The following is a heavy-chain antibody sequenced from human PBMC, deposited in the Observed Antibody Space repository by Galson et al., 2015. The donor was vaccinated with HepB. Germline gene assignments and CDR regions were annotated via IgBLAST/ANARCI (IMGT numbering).Heavy chain of an antibody. CDR3: ARDLWDILTGYYGHWFDP. Sequence: SVKVSCKASGYTFTSYYMHWVRQAPGQGLEWMGIINPSGGSTSYAQKFQGRVTMPRDTSTSTVYMELSSLRSEDTAVYYCARDLWDILTGYYGHWFDPWGQGTLVTVSS. CDR2: INPSGGST. CDR1: GYTFTSYY. D-gene: IGHD3-9*01. V-gene: IGHV1-46*01. J-gene: IGHJ5*02.